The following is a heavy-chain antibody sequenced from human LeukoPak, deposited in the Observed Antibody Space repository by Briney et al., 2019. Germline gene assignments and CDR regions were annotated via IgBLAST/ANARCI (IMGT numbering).Heavy chain of an antibody. CDR1: GGSFSGYY. Sequence: SETLSLTCAVYGGSFSGYYWSWIRQPPGKGLEWIGEINHSGSTNYNPSLKSRVTISVDTSKTQFSLKLSSVTAADTAVYYCARHVAGVQWLLDYFDYWGQGTLVTVSS. J-gene: IGHJ4*02. CDR3: ARHVAGVQWLLDYFDY. CDR2: INHSGST. D-gene: IGHD6-19*01. V-gene: IGHV4-34*01.